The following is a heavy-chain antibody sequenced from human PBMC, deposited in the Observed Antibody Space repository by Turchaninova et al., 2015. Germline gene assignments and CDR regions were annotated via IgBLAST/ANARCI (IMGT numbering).Heavy chain of an antibody. CDR2: ISAYNGNI. V-gene: IGHV1-18*01. D-gene: IGHD6-6*01. CDR1: GATFTRLG. Sequence: QVQLVQSGAEVKKLGASGYFSSKYSGATFTRLGISWVGQAPGQGLWWRGWISAYNGNINYAQKLQGRVTMTTDTSTSTAYMELRSLRSDDTAVYYCARDRGGWYSSSSGDYWGQGTLVTVSS. J-gene: IGHJ4*02. CDR3: ARDRGGWYSSSSGDY.